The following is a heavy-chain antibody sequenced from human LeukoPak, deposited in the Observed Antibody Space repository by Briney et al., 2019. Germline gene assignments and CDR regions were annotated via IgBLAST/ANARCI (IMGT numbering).Heavy chain of an antibody. J-gene: IGHJ4*02. CDR3: VRAAGGGPFDY. D-gene: IGHD2-8*02. V-gene: IGHV1-2*02. CDR2: INLNSGGT. Sequence: GASVKVSCKTSGYTFSGYFMHWVRPAPGQGLECMGWINLNSGGTNYAQKFQGRVTMTRDTSISTAYMELNSLTSDDTAVYYCVRAAGGGPFDYWGQGTLVTVSS. CDR1: GYTFSGYF.